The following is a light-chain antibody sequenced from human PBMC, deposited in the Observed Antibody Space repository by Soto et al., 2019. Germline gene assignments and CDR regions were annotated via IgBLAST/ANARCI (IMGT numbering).Light chain of an antibody. CDR2: LNSDGSH. CDR3: QTWGTGIGV. CDR1: SGHSSYA. J-gene: IGLJ2*01. Sequence: QPVLTQSPSASASLGASVKLTCTLSSGHSSYAIAWHQQQPEKGPRYLMKLNSDGSHSKGDGIPDRFSGSSSGAERYLTISNLQSEDEADYYCQTWGTGIGVFGGGTKLTVL. V-gene: IGLV4-69*01.